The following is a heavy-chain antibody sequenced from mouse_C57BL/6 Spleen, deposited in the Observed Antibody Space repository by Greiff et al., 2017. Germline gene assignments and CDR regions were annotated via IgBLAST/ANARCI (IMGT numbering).Heavy chain of an antibody. V-gene: IGHV1-19*01. CDR3: ARFYYGSSFAMDY. CDR1: GYTFTDYY. J-gene: IGHJ4*01. Sequence: VQLQQSGPVLVKPGASVKMSCKASGYTFTDYYMNWVKQSHGKSLEWIGVINPYNGGTSYNQKFKGKATLTVDKSSSTAYMELHSLTSEDSAVYYCARFYYGSSFAMDYWGQGTSVTVSS. CDR2: INPYNGGT. D-gene: IGHD1-1*01.